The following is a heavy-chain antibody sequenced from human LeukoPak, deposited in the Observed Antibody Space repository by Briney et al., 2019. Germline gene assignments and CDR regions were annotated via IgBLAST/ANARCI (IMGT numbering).Heavy chain of an antibody. V-gene: IGHV1-69*04. D-gene: IGHD6-13*01. CDR3: AREVAAAGRVFDY. CDR2: IIPILGIA. CDR1: GYTFTSYA. Sequence: SVKVSCKASGYTFTSYAISWVRQAPGQGLEWMGRIIPILGIANYAQKFQGRVTITADKSTSTAYMELSSLRSEDTAVYYCAREVAAAGRVFDYWGQGTLVTVSS. J-gene: IGHJ4*02.